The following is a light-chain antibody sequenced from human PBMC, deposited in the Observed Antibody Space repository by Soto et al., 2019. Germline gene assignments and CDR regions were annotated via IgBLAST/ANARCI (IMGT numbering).Light chain of an antibody. CDR2: EVS. CDR3: SSYTSSSSLVL. J-gene: IGLJ2*01. Sequence: QSALTQPASVSGSPGQSITISCTGTSSDVGDYDYVSWYQQHPGKAPKLMIYEVSNRPSGVSHRFSGSKSGNTASLTISGLQADDEADYYCSSYTSSSSLVLFGGGTKLTVL. CDR1: SSDVGDYDY. V-gene: IGLV2-14*01.